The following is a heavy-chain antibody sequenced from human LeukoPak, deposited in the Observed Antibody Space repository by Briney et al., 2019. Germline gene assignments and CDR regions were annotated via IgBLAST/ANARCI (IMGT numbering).Heavy chain of an antibody. CDR3: AREEMATITRYLNYFDY. V-gene: IGHV3-23*01. Sequence: TGGSLRLSCAASGFTFSSYAMSWVRQAPGKGLEWVSAISGSGGSTYYADSVKGRFTISRDNSKNTLYLQMNSLRAEDTAVYYCAREEMATITRYLNYFDYWGQGTLVTVSS. J-gene: IGHJ4*02. D-gene: IGHD5-12*01. CDR1: GFTFSSYA. CDR2: ISGSGGST.